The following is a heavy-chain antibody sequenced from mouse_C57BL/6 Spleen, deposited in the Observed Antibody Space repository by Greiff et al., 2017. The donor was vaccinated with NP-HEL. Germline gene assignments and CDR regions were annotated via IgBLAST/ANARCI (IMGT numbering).Heavy chain of an antibody. CDR3: ARDYGSSKYFDV. CDR1: GFTFSSYG. D-gene: IGHD1-1*01. CDR2: ISSGGSYT. V-gene: IGHV5-6*01. Sequence: EVKLVESGGDLVKPGGSLKFSCAASGFTFSSYGMSWVRQTPDKRLEWVATISSGGSYTYYPDSVKGRFTISRDNAKNTLYLQMSSLKSEDTAMYDCARDYGSSKYFDVWGTGTTVTVSS. J-gene: IGHJ1*03.